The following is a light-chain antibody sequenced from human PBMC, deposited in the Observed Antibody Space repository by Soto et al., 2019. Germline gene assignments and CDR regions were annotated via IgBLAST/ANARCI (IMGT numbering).Light chain of an antibody. J-gene: IGLJ2*01. CDR2: SNN. Sequence: QSVLTQPPSASGTLGQRVTISCSGSSSNIGSNTVNWYQQLPGTAPKLLIYSNNHRPSGVPDRFSGSKSGTSASLAISGLQSEDEADYYCAAWDDSLNGVVFGGGTKVTVL. V-gene: IGLV1-44*01. CDR3: AAWDDSLNGVV. CDR1: SSNIGSNT.